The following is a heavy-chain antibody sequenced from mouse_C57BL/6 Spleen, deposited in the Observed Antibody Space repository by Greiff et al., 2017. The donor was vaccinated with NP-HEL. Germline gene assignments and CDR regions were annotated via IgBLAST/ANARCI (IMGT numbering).Heavy chain of an antibody. CDR2: IYPGSGST. D-gene: IGHD1-1*01. CDR3: ARERGYYYGSSAWFAY. CDR1: GYTFTSYW. Sequence: QVQLQQPGAELVKPGASVKMSCKASGYTFTSYWITWVKQRPGQGLEWIGDIYPGSGSTNYNEKFKSKATLTVDKSSSTAYMQLSSLTSEDSAVYCCARERGYYYGSSAWFAYWGQGTLVTVSA. J-gene: IGHJ3*01. V-gene: IGHV1-55*01.